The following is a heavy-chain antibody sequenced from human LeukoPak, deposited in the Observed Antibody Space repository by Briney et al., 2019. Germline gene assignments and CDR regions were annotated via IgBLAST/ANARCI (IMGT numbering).Heavy chain of an antibody. Sequence: GGSLRLSCAASGFTFSSYWMHWVRQAPGKGLVWVSRINSDGSSTSYADSVKGRFTISRDNAKNTLYLQMNSLRAEDTAVYYCARGHSSGWYRYYFDYWGQGTLVTVSS. V-gene: IGHV3-74*01. CDR3: ARGHSSGWYRYYFDY. CDR1: GFTFSSYW. CDR2: INSDGSST. J-gene: IGHJ4*02. D-gene: IGHD6-19*01.